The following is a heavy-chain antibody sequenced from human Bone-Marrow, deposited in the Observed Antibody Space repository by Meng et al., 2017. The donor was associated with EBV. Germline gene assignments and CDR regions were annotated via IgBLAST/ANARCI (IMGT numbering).Heavy chain of an antibody. CDR1: GGPFRNYA. V-gene: IGHV1-69*01. CDR3: ASESGRGYTPDY. J-gene: IGHJ4*02. CDR2: FLPTLGAP. D-gene: IGHD3-10*01. Sequence: QSGQSAAEVKTPGASVKGYCKTSGGPFRNYAVSWVRQAPGQGLEWLGGFLPTLGAPNYAQKFHGRVTITADESTSTHYMDLSSLRSDDTAVYYCASESGRGYTPDYWGQGTLVTVSS.